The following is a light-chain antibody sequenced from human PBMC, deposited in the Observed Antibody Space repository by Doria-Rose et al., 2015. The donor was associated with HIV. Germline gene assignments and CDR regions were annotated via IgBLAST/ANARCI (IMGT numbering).Light chain of an antibody. CDR3: QQTYSFPYS. CDR1: QGITSN. J-gene: IGKJ2*01. V-gene: IGKV1-39*01. Sequence: DVQLTQSPSSLSASVGDRVTITCRASQGITSNLNWYQQKAGKAPKLLIFTATTLQSGVPSRFSGGGSGTDFTLTISSLQPGDFATYYCQQTYSFPYSFGQGTKLDIE. CDR2: TAT.